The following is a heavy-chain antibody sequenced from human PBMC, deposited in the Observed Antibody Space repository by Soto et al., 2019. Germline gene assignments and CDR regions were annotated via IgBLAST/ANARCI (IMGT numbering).Heavy chain of an antibody. Sequence: PGGSLRLSCAASGFTFSSYSMNWARQAPGRGLEWVSYIRDDGASIYYADSLKGRFTISRDNAKNSLSLQMNNLRAEDTAVYYCARENSVQAWLHHFDHWGLGTLVTVSS. CDR2: IRDDGASI. CDR1: GFTFSSYS. CDR3: ARENSVQAWLHHFDH. V-gene: IGHV3-48*04. J-gene: IGHJ4*02. D-gene: IGHD5-18*01.